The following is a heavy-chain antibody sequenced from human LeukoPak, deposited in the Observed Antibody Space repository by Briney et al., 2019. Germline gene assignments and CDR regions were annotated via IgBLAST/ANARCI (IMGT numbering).Heavy chain of an antibody. Sequence: PGGSLRLSCAASGLTFSSYGMHWVRQAPGKGLEWVAVIWYDGSNKYYADSVKGRFTISRDNSKNTLYLQMNSLRAEDTAVYFCAIITGTTYYYYYGMDVWGQGTTVTVSS. V-gene: IGHV3-30*02. CDR1: GLTFSSYG. CDR3: AIITGTTYYYYYGMDV. J-gene: IGHJ6*02. CDR2: IWYDGSNK. D-gene: IGHD1-7*01.